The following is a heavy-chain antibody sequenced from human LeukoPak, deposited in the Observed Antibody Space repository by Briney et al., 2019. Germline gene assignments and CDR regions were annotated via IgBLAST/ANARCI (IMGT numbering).Heavy chain of an antibody. CDR1: GGSISSYY. CDR2: IYYSGST. Sequence: SETLSLTCTVSGGSISSYYWSWIRQPPGKGLEWIGYIYYSGSTNYNPSLKSRVTISVDTSKNQFSLKLSSVTAADTAVYYCARDSGSYYYFDYWGQGTLVTVSS. V-gene: IGHV4-59*01. D-gene: IGHD1-26*01. J-gene: IGHJ4*02. CDR3: ARDSGSYYYFDY.